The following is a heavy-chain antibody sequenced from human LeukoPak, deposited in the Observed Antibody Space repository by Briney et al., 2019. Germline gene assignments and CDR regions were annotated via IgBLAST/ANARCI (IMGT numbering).Heavy chain of an antibody. CDR1: GGSFSGYY. CDR2: INHSGST. J-gene: IGHJ5*02. D-gene: IGHD6-13*01. Sequence: SETLSLTCAVYGGSFSGYYWSWIRQPPGKGLEWIGEINHSGSTNYNPSLKSRVTISVDTSKNQFSLKLNSVTAADTAVYYCARGRGSWYGSAWFDPWGQGTLVTVSS. CDR3: ARGRGSWYGSAWFDP. V-gene: IGHV4-34*01.